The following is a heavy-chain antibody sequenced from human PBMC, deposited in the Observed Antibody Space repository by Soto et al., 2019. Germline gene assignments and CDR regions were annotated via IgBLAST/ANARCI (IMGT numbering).Heavy chain of an antibody. J-gene: IGHJ5*02. V-gene: IGHV4-31*02. CDR2: IYYSGST. D-gene: IGHD3-22*01. CDR1: GGSISSGGYY. CDR3: ARDQKSSGYRYWFDP. Sequence: PSETLSVTCTVSGGSISSGGYYWSWIRQHPGKGLEWIGYIYYSGSTYYNPSLKSRVTISVDTSKNQFSLKLSSVTAADTAVYYCARDQKSSGYRYWFDPWGQGTLVSVSS.